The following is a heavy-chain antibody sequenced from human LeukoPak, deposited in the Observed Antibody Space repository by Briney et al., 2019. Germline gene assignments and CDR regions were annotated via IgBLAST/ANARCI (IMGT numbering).Heavy chain of an antibody. CDR3: AKDGNTYYYDSSGSIWGY. CDR2: ISGSGGST. J-gene: IGHJ4*02. CDR1: GFTFSSYA. D-gene: IGHD3-22*01. V-gene: IGHV3-23*01. Sequence: GGSLRLSCAASGFTFSSYAMSWVRQAPGKGLEWVPAISGSGGSTYYADSVKGRFTISRDNSKNTLYLQMNSLRAEDTAVYYCAKDGNTYYYDSSGSIWGYWGQGTLVTVSS.